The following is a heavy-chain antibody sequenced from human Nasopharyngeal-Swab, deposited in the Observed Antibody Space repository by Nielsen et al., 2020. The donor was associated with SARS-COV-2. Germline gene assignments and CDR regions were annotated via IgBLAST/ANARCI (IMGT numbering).Heavy chain of an antibody. CDR3: ARDLTAAGGYQYYGMDV. V-gene: IGHV3-53*01. CDR1: GFTVSSNY. CDR2: IYSGGST. Sequence: GESLKISCAASGFTVSSNYMSWVRQAPGKGLEWVSVIYSGGSTYYADSVKGRFAISRDNSKNTLYLQMNSLRAEDTAVYYCARDLTAAGGYQYYGMDVWGQETTVTVSS. J-gene: IGHJ6*02. D-gene: IGHD6-13*01.